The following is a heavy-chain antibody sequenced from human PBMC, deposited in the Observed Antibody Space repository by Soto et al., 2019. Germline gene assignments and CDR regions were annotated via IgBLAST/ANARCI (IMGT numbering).Heavy chain of an antibody. J-gene: IGHJ4*02. CDR1: GYTFTSYD. V-gene: IGHV1-8*01. CDR3: ATRYSYVHF. CDR2: MNPNSGDT. D-gene: IGHD5-18*01. Sequence: VASVKVSCKASGYTFTSYDINWVRQATGQGLEWMGWMNPNSGDTNYAQKFQGRVTMTRDTSFSTAYMELSSLRSDDTAVYYCATRYSYVHFWGQGTLVTVSS.